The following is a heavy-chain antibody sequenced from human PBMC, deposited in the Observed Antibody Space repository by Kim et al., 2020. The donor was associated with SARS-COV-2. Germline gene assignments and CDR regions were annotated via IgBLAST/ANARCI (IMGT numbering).Heavy chain of an antibody. J-gene: IGHJ4*02. V-gene: IGHV3-23*01. CDR2: ISGSGGST. CDR3: AKVVTRLGYCSSTSCSHNGHFDY. Sequence: GGSLRLSCAASGFTFSSYAMSWVRQAPGKGLEWVSAISGSGGSTYYADSVKGRFTISRDNSNNTLYLQMNSLRAEDTAVYYCAKVVTRLGYCSSTSCSHNGHFDYWGQGTLVTVSS. D-gene: IGHD2-2*01. CDR1: GFTFSSYA.